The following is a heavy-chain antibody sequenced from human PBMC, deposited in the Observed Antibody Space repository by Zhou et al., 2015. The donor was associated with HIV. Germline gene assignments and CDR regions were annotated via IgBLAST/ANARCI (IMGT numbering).Heavy chain of an antibody. D-gene: IGHD2-21*02. J-gene: IGHJ4*02. CDR3: ARAVCGGDCHTSQYFDY. CDR1: GGTFGSYG. Sequence: QVQLVQSGAEVKKPGSSVKVSCKASGGTFGSYGISWVRLAPGRGLEWVGGIIPLFGSTTYAQMLPGRVVISADEYRSTVYMELSSLRSDDTAVYYCARAVCGGDCHTSQYFDYWGQGTLVTVSS. V-gene: IGHV1-69*01. CDR2: IIPLFGST.